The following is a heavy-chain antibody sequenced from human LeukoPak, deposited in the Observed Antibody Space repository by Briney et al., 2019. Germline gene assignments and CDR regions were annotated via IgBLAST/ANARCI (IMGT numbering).Heavy chain of an antibody. V-gene: IGHV4-39*07. D-gene: IGHD5-24*01. CDR1: GGSISSSSYY. Sequence: NPSETLSLTCTVSGGSISSSSYYWGWIRQPPGKGLEWIGSIYYSGSTYYNPSLKSRVTISVDTSKNQFSLKLSSVTAADTAVYYCARDPRENWFDPWGQGTLVTVSS. CDR2: IYYSGST. CDR3: ARDPRENWFDP. J-gene: IGHJ5*02.